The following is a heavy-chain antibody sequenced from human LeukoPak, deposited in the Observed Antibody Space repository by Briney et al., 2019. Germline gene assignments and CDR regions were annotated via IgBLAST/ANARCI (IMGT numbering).Heavy chain of an antibody. D-gene: IGHD6-6*01. CDR2: ISGSGGST. CDR1: GFAFRNYA. Sequence: GGSLRLSCAASGFAFRNYAASWIRQAPGKGLEWVSAISGSGGSTYYADSVKGRFTISRDNSRNTLYLQMNSLRAEDTAVYYCAKDLVRLPPSWFDPWGQGTLVTVSS. J-gene: IGHJ5*02. CDR3: AKDLVRLPPSWFDP. V-gene: IGHV3-23*01.